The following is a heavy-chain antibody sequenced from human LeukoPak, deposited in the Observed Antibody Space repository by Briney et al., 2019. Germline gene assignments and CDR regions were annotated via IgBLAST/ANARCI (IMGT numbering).Heavy chain of an antibody. CDR3: VKVGDYYGSGKYSNFDY. Sequence: PGGSLRLSCAASGFIFSTYSMSWVRQAPGKGLEWVSTISSSDGSTYYADSVKGRFTISRDNSKNTLYLQMNSLRAEDTAVYFCVKVGDYYGSGKYSNFDYWGQGTLVTVSS. D-gene: IGHD3-10*01. J-gene: IGHJ4*02. CDR1: GFIFSTYS. V-gene: IGHV3-23*01. CDR2: ISSSDGST.